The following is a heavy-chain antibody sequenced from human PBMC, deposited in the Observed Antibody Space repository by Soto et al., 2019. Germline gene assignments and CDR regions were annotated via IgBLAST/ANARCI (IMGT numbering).Heavy chain of an antibody. CDR3: AHRGYYYDSSGYYSAAEYFQH. CDR1: GFSRSTRGVG. J-gene: IGHJ1*01. CDR2: IYWDDDK. Sequence: SGATLVNPTQTLTLTCTVCGFSRSTRGVGVGWIRQPPGKALEWLALIYWDDDKRYSPSLKSRLTITKDTSKNQVVLTMTNMDPVDTATYYCAHRGYYYDSSGYYSAAEYFQHWGQ. D-gene: IGHD3-22*01. V-gene: IGHV2-5*02.